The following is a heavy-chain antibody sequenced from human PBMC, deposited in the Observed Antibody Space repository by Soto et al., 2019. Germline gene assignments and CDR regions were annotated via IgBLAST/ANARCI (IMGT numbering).Heavy chain of an antibody. Sequence: PGGSLRLSCAASGFTVSSNYMSWVRQAPGKGLEWVSVIYSGGSTYYADSVKGRFTISRDNSKNTLYLQMNSLRAEDTAVYYCARGGRYYDILTGYYNNYWGQGTLVTVSS. D-gene: IGHD3-9*01. CDR1: GFTVSSNY. J-gene: IGHJ4*02. CDR3: ARGGRYYDILTGYYNNY. CDR2: IYSGGST. V-gene: IGHV3-66*01.